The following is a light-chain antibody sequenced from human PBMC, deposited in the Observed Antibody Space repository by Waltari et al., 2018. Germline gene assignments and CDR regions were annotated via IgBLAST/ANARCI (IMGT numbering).Light chain of an antibody. CDR2: DVN. Sequence: HSALAQPASVSGSPGQSISISSTGTSSDVGAYNYVSWYQQHPGKALRLMIYDVNNRPSGVSNRFSGSKSGNTASLTISGLQAEDEADYYCSSFTTTNSWVFGGGTKLTVL. CDR3: SSFTTTNSWV. V-gene: IGLV2-14*03. CDR1: SSDVGAYNY. J-gene: IGLJ3*02.